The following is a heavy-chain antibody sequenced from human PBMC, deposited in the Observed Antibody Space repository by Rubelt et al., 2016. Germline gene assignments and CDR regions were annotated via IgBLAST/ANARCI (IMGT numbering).Heavy chain of an antibody. CDR1: DSSMNIHS. J-gene: IGHJ5*02. CDR3: ARDDSTSSAGWFDP. CDR2: VSDSGRT. D-gene: IGHD6-6*01. Sequence: QVLLQESGPGLVKPSETLSLTCSISDSSMNIHSWSWFRRPPGKGLEWICFVSDSGRTNYNPSLESRVSLSIDRSKAEFYRNRKAGTASGTSVYYCARDDSTSSAGWFDPWGPGTLVTVSS. V-gene: IGHV4-59*11.